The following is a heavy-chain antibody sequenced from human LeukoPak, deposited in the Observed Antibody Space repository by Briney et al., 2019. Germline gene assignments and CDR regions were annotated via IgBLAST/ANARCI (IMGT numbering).Heavy chain of an antibody. D-gene: IGHD5/OR15-5a*01. Sequence: PGGSLRLSCAASGFTFSSYGMNWVRQAPGKGLEWVSSISSSSSYIYYADSVKGRFTISRDNAENSLYLQMNSLRAEDTAVYYCARDGHYTIYELRFDYWGQGALVTVSS. J-gene: IGHJ4*02. V-gene: IGHV3-21*01. CDR3: ARDGHYTIYELRFDY. CDR1: GFTFSSYG. CDR2: ISSSSSYI.